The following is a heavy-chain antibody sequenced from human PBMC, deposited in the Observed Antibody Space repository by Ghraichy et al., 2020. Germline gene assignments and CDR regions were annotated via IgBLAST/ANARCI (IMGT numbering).Heavy chain of an antibody. Sequence: LTCAASGFTFSSYWMHWVRQAPGKGLVWVSRINSDGSSTSYADSVKGRFTISRDNAKNTLYLQMNSLRAEDTAVYYCARVGYDSSGYYSYFDYWGQGTLVTVSS. D-gene: IGHD3-22*01. J-gene: IGHJ4*02. CDR3: ARVGYDSSGYYSYFDY. V-gene: IGHV3-74*01. CDR1: GFTFSSYW. CDR2: INSDGSST.